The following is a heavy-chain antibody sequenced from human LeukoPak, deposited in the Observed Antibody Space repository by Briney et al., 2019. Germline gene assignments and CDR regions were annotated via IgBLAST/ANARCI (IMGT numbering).Heavy chain of an antibody. CDR2: IDWDDDK. CDR3: ARISYYDSSGSRLFDY. D-gene: IGHD3-22*01. J-gene: IGHJ4*02. CDR1: GFSLSTSGMC. V-gene: IGHV2-70*11. Sequence: SGPTLVNPTQTLTLTCTFSGFSLSTSGMCVSWIRQPPGKALEWLARIDWDDDKYYSTSPKTRLTISKDTSKNQVVLTMTNMDPVDTATYYCARISYYDSSGSRLFDYWGQGTLVTVSS.